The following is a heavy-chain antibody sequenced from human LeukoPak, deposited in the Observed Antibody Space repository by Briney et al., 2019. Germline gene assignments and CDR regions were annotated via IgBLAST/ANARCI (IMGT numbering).Heavy chain of an antibody. CDR3: ARGEGSGYDLDAFDI. D-gene: IGHD5-12*01. Sequence: ASVKVSCKASGYTFTGYYMHWVRQAPGQGLEGMGIINPSGGSTSYAQKFQGRVTMTRDMSTSTVYMELSSLRSEDTAVYYCARGEGSGYDLDAFDIWGQGTMVTVSS. V-gene: IGHV1-46*01. CDR2: INPSGGST. CDR1: GYTFTGYY. J-gene: IGHJ3*02.